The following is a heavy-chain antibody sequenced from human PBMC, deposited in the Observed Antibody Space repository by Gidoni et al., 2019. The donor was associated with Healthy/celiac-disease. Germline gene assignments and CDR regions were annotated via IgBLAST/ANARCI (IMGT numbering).Heavy chain of an antibody. CDR1: GYTFTSYY. D-gene: IGHD5-12*01. J-gene: IGHJ6*02. Sequence: QVQLVQSGAEVKKPGASVKVSCQASGYTFTSYYMHWVRQAPGQGLEWMGIINPRGGSTSYAQKFQGRVTMTRDTSASTVYMELSSLRSEDTAVYYCARGQKSVASTYYYDGMDVWGQGTTVTVSS. CDR3: ARGQKSVASTYYYDGMDV. CDR2: INPRGGST. V-gene: IGHV1-46*01.